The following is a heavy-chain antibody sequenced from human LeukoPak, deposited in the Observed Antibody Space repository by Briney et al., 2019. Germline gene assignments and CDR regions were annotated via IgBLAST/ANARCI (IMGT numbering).Heavy chain of an antibody. CDR2: INAGNGNT. Sequence: ASVKVSCKASGYTFTSYAMHWVRQAPGQRLEWMGWINAGNGNTKYSQKFQGRVTITRDTSASTAYMELSSLRSEDTAVYYCARVENYYDSSGYYPLVDYWGQGTLVTVSS. J-gene: IGHJ4*02. V-gene: IGHV1-3*01. CDR1: GYTFTSYA. CDR3: ARVENYYDSSGYYPLVDY. D-gene: IGHD3-22*01.